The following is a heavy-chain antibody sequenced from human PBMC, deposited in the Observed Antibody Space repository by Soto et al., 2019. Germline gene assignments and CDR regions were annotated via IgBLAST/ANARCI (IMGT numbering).Heavy chain of an antibody. Sequence: PGGSLRLSCAASGFTFSSYGIHWVRQAPGKGLEWVALISYDGGNKYYADSVKGRFTISRDNSKSTLYLQMNSLRDEDTAVYYCAKDAPYYYDSSGYYGPFDYWGQGALVTVSS. D-gene: IGHD3-22*01. J-gene: IGHJ4*02. CDR1: GFTFSSYG. CDR3: AKDAPYYYDSSGYYGPFDY. V-gene: IGHV3-30*18. CDR2: ISYDGGNK.